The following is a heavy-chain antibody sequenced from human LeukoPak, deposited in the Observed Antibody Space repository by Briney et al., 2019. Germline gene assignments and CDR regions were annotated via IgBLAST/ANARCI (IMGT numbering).Heavy chain of an antibody. CDR1: GFTFSSYA. Sequence: TGGSLRLSCAASGFTFSSYAMSWVRQAPGKGLEWVSAISGSGGSTYYADSVKGRFTISRVNSKNTLYLQMNSLRAEDTAVYYCAKDKDIVATMLDYWGQGTLVTVSS. J-gene: IGHJ4*02. V-gene: IGHV3-23*01. CDR2: ISGSGGST. D-gene: IGHD5-12*01. CDR3: AKDKDIVATMLDY.